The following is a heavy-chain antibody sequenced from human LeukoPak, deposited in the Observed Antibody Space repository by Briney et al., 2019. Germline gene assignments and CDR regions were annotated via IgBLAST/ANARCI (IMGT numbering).Heavy chain of an antibody. D-gene: IGHD3-9*01. J-gene: IGHJ4*02. CDR2: ISSSGSTI. CDR1: GFTFSDYH. V-gene: IGHV3-11*01. Sequence: PGGSLRLSCAASGFTFSDYHMSWIRQAPGKGLEWVSYISSSGSTIYYADSVKGRFTISRDNAKNSLYLQMNSLRAEDTAVYYCARDNRDGLRYFDWLYSQREGGVDYWGQGTLVTVSS. CDR3: ARDNRDGLRYFDWLYSQREGGVDY.